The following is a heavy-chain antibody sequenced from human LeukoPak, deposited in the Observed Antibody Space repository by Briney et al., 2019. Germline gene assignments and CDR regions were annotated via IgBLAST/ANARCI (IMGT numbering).Heavy chain of an antibody. Sequence: KSSETLSLTCTVSGGSISSSSYYWGWIRQPPGKGLEWIGSIYYSGSTYYNPSLKSRVTISVDTSKNQFSLKLSSVTAADTAVYYCARDIRYSSGWFYFDYWGQGTLVTVSS. V-gene: IGHV4-39*07. CDR1: GGSISSSSYY. D-gene: IGHD6-19*01. CDR2: IYYSGST. CDR3: ARDIRYSSGWFYFDY. J-gene: IGHJ4*02.